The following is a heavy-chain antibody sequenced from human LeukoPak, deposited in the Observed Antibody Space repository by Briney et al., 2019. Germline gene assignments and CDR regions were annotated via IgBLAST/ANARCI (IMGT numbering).Heavy chain of an antibody. D-gene: IGHD6-13*01. Sequence: SETLSLTCTVSGGSISHYFWSWIRQPPGKALEWIGYIYYSGSTNYNPSLKSRVTISVDTSKNQFSLKLSSVTAADTAVYYCARAAAGQLPFDYWGQGTLVTVSS. CDR1: GGSISHYF. CDR3: ARAAAGQLPFDY. V-gene: IGHV4-59*12. CDR2: IYYSGST. J-gene: IGHJ4*02.